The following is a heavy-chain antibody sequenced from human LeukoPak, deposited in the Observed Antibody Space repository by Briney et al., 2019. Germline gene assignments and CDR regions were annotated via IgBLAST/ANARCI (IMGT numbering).Heavy chain of an antibody. CDR3: ARDLLPTVTTGTFDY. J-gene: IGHJ4*02. Sequence: GGSLRLSCAASGFTFSSYSMNWVRQAPGKGLEWVSSISSSSSYIYYADSVKGRFTTSRDNAKNSLYLQMNSLRAEDTAVYYCARDLLPTVTTGTFDYWGQGTLVTVSS. D-gene: IGHD4-17*01. CDR1: GFTFSSYS. V-gene: IGHV3-21*01. CDR2: ISSSSSYI.